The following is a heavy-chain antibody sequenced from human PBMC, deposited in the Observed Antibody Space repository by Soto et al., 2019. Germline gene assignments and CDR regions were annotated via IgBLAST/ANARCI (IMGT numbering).Heavy chain of an antibody. D-gene: IGHD5-18*01. CDR2: ISGSGGST. Sequence: PGGSLRLSCAVAGFTFSSYAMNWVRQAPGKGLEWVSGISGSGGSTYHADSAKGRLTISRDNSKNTLYLQMNSLRGEDTAVYYCAKGHGYGFDYWGQGTLVTVSS. V-gene: IGHV3-23*01. CDR3: AKGHGYGFDY. J-gene: IGHJ4*02. CDR1: GFTFSSYA.